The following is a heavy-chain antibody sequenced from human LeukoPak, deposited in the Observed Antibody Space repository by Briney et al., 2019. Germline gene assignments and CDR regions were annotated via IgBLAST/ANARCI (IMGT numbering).Heavy chain of an antibody. CDR3: ARDTGTVVDY. D-gene: IGHD4-23*01. V-gene: IGHV4-59*01. Sequence: SETLSLTCTVSGGSISTYYWSWIRQPPGKGLEWIGYIYYSGSTNYNPSLKSRVTTSVDTSKNQFSLKLSSVTAADTAVYYCARDTGTVVDYWGQGTLVTVSS. J-gene: IGHJ4*02. CDR2: IYYSGST. CDR1: GGSISTYY.